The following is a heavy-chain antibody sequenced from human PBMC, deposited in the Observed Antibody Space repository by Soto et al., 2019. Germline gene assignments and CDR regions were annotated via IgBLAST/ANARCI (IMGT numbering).Heavy chain of an antibody. Sequence: QVPLVQSGAEVKKPGASVKVSCKASGYTFTSYGISWVRQAPGQGLEWMGWISAYNGNTNYAQKLQGRVTMTTDTSTSTAYMEQRSLRSDDTAVYYCARDPYSRSWYVANWFDPWGQGTLVTVSS. V-gene: IGHV1-18*01. CDR2: ISAYNGNT. CDR1: GYTFTSYG. CDR3: ARDPYSRSWYVANWFDP. D-gene: IGHD6-13*01. J-gene: IGHJ5*02.